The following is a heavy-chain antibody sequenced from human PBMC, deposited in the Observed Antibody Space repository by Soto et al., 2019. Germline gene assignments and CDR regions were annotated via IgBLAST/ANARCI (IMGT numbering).Heavy chain of an antibody. CDR2: ISAYNGNT. Sequence: GASVKVSCKASGYTFTSYGISWVRQAPGQGLEWMGWISAYNGNTNYAQKLQGRVTMTTDTSTSTAYMELGSLRSDDTAVYYCARDKLGYSSGHSGNWGQGTLVTVSS. J-gene: IGHJ4*02. CDR3: ARDKLGYSSGHSGN. CDR1: GYTFTSYG. D-gene: IGHD6-19*01. V-gene: IGHV1-18*04.